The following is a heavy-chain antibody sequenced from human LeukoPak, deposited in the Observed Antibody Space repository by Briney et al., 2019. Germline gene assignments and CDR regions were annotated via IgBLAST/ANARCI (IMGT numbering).Heavy chain of an antibody. CDR3: AGQSVGYIDY. Sequence: SQTLSLACAISGDSVSNKDAAWNWIRRSPSRGLEWLGRTYYRSKWSNDYAVSVKSRITINPDTSKNQFSLQLKSVTPDDTAVYYCAGQSVGYIDYWGQGSRVTVSS. D-gene: IGHD5-18*01. CDR1: GDSVSNKDAA. CDR2: TYYRSKWSN. J-gene: IGHJ4*02. V-gene: IGHV6-1*01.